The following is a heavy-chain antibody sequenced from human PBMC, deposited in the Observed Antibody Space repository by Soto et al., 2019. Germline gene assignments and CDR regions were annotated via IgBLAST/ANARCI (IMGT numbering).Heavy chain of an antibody. J-gene: IGHJ4*02. CDR1: GGSLSSYY. V-gene: IGHV4-4*07. CDR2: IYSSGRT. D-gene: IGHD3-22*01. Sequence: SETLSHPCTVSGGSLSSYYWSWIRQPAGKGLEWIGRIYSSGRTNYNASLMSRVTMSVDTSKNQFSLKLTSVTASATAGYYCARASSGSYYFDYWGQGTLF. CDR3: ARASSGSYYFDY.